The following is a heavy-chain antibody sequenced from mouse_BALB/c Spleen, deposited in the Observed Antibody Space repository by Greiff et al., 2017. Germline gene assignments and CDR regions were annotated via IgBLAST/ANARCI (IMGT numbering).Heavy chain of an antibody. CDR2: IYPGDGDT. Sequence: QVQLQQSGPELVKPGASVKISCKASGYAFSSAWLNWVKQRPGQGLEWIGRIYPGDGDTNYNGKFKGKATLTADKSSSTAYMQLSSLTSVDSAVYCCAREGELYFDYWGQGTTLTVSA. CDR1: GYAFSSAW. V-gene: IGHV1-82*01. CDR3: AREGELYFDY. J-gene: IGHJ2*01.